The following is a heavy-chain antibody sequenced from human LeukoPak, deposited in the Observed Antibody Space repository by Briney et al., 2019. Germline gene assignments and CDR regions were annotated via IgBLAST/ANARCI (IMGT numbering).Heavy chain of an antibody. Sequence: SETLSLTGTVSGYSISSGYYWGWIRQSPGKGLEWIGSIYHGGSTYYNPSLRSRVIVSVDTSKNHFSLKMSSVTAADTAVYYCARDLASCAGDCYSDGFDYWGQGALVTVSS. J-gene: IGHJ4*02. CDR2: IYHGGST. D-gene: IGHD2-21*02. CDR1: GYSISSGYY. CDR3: ARDLASCAGDCYSDGFDY. V-gene: IGHV4-38-2*02.